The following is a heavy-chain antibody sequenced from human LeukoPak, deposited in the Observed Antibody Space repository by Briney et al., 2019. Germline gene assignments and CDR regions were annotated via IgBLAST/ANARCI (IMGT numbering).Heavy chain of an antibody. V-gene: IGHV4-34*01. CDR1: DGSFSGFY. D-gene: IGHD3-10*01. CDR3: ARTTMVRGTYYMDV. CDR2: IYYSGST. Sequence: SETLSLTCAVYDGSFSGFYWSWIRQPPGKGLEWIGSIYYSGSTYYNPSLKSRVTISVDTSKNQFSLKLSSVTAADTAVYYCARTTMVRGTYYMDVWGKGTTVTVSS. J-gene: IGHJ6*03.